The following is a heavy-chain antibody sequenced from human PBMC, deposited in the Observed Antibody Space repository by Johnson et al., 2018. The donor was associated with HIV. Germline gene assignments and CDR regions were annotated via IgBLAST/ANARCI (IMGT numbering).Heavy chain of an antibody. Sequence: EVQLVESGGGLVKPGGSLRVSCAASGFIFSDAWMNWVRQAPGKGLEWVGRIKSKSDGGTTDYAALAKGRTTISRDDSKSTLYLQMNSLKIEDTAIYYCTTEGDAFDIWGQGTMVTVSS. CDR2: IKSKSDGGTT. V-gene: IGHV3-15*05. CDR3: TTEGDAFDI. CDR1: GFIFSDAW. J-gene: IGHJ3*02.